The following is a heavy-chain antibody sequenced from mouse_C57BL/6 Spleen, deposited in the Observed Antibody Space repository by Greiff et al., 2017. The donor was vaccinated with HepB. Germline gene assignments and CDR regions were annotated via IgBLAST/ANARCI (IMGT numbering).Heavy chain of an antibody. CDR3: ARQDYYGYDY. D-gene: IGHD1-1*01. CDR2: IYPGDGDT. J-gene: IGHJ2*01. V-gene: IGHV1-80*01. Sequence: VQLKQSGAELVKPGASVKISCKASGYAFSSYWMNWVKQRPGKGLVWIGQIYPGDGDTNYNGKFKGKATLTADKSSITAYMQLSSLTSEDSAVYFCARQDYYGYDYWGQGTTLTVSS. CDR1: GYAFSSYW.